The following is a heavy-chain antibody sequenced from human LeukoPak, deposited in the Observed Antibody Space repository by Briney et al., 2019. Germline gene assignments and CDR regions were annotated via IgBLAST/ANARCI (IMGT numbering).Heavy chain of an antibody. CDR2: IYSGGST. Sequence: GGSLRLSCAASGFTVSSNYMSWVRQAPGKGLEWVSVIYSGGSTYYADSVKGRFTISRDNSKNTLYLQMNSLRAEDTAVYYCAKDGGPIVVTYDYWGQGTLVTVSS. D-gene: IGHD4-23*01. CDR3: AKDGGPIVVTYDY. CDR1: GFTVSSNY. J-gene: IGHJ4*02. V-gene: IGHV3-53*01.